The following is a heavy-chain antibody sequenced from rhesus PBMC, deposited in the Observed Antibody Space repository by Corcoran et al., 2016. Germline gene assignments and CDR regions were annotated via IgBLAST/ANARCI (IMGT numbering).Heavy chain of an antibody. D-gene: IGHD6-19*01. CDR2: VSGSRSNT. J-gene: IGHJ4*01. V-gene: IGHV3S41*01. CDR1: GFTFSNYL. Sequence: EVQLVESGVGLVQPGGSLRLSCAAFGFTFSNYLIYWFRQAPGTGVEGVSSVSGSRSNTNYPDSDKGRFTISRENAKNTLYLQMNSLRAEDTAVYYCARGRVPYSSNSAFDYWGQGVLVTVSS. CDR3: ARGRVPYSSNSAFDY.